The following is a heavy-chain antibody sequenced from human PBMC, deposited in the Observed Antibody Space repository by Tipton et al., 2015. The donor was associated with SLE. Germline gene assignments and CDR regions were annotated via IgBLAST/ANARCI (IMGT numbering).Heavy chain of an antibody. CDR3: ARGGNLSSSWYRDYYYGMDV. CDR2: IIPIFGTA. J-gene: IGHJ6*02. V-gene: IGHV1-69*13. Sequence: QLVQSGPEVKKPGASVKVSCKASGGTFSSYAISWVRQAPGQGLEWMGGIIPIFGTANYAQKFQGRVTITADESTSTAYMELSSLRSEDTAVYYCARGGNLSSSWYRDYYYGMDVWGQGTTVTVSS. D-gene: IGHD6-13*01. CDR1: GGTFSSYA.